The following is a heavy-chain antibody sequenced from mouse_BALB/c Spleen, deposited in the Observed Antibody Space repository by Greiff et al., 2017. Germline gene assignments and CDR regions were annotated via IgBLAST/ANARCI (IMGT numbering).Heavy chain of an antibody. CDR3: ARKPAGTWAMDY. D-gene: IGHD4-1*01. J-gene: IGHJ4*01. CDR1: GFTFSDYY. Sequence: EVKVEESGGGLVKPGGSLKLSCAASGFTFSDYYMYWVRQTPEKRLEWVATISDGGSYTYYPDSVKGRFTISRDNAKNNLYLQMSSLKSEDTAMYYCARKPAGTWAMDYWGQGTSVTVSS. V-gene: IGHV5-4*02. CDR2: ISDGGSYT.